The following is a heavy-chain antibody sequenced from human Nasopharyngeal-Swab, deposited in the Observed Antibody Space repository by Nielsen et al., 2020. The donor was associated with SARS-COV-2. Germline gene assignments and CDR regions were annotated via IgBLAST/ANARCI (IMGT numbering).Heavy chain of an antibody. CDR3: ARGTPGIPGVDY. CDR2: VSGDGVTT. V-gene: IGHV3-64*02. J-gene: IGHJ4*02. D-gene: IGHD2-8*02. Sequence: WMRQPPGKGLEYLSAVSGDGVTTHYADSLKGRFTISRDNSKNTVYLQLGSLTAEDMAVYFCARGTPGIPGVDYWGQGTLVTVSS.